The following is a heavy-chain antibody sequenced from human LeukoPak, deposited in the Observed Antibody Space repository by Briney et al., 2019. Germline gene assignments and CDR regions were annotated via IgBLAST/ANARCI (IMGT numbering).Heavy chain of an antibody. J-gene: IGHJ6*03. CDR2: INHSGST. CDR1: GGSFSGYY. Sequence: SETLSLTCAVYGGSFSGYYWSWIRQPPGKGLEWIGEINHSGSTNYNPSLKSRVTISVDTSKNQFSLKLSSVTAADTAVYYCARHPGAITIFGVVSPKGYYYMDVWGKGTTVTVSS. V-gene: IGHV4-34*01. D-gene: IGHD3-3*01. CDR3: ARHPGAITIFGVVSPKGYYYMDV.